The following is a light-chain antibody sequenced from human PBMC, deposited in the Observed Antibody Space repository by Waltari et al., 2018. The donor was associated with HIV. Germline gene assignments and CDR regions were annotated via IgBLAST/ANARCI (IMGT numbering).Light chain of an antibody. V-gene: IGLV3-1*01. CDR3: QAWDGSTEV. Sequence: SYELTQPPSVSVSPGQTATITCSGDKLGDNYIFWYQQKPGQSPRLVIYQDSRRPSGIPERLSGSNSGNTATLTISGTQAVDEADYYCQAWDGSTEVFGTGTTVTVL. CDR1: KLGDNY. J-gene: IGLJ1*01. CDR2: QDS.